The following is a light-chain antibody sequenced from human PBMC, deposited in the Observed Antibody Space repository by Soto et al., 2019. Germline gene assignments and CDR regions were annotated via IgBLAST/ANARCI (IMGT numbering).Light chain of an antibody. CDR3: LQDYSYPLT. Sequence: AIQLTQSPSSLSASVGDRVTITCRASQGISSYLAWYQQKPGKAPKLLIYAASSLQSGVPSRFSGSGSGTDFTLTISSLQPEDFATYSCLQDYSYPLTFGGGTKVDIK. CDR2: AAS. J-gene: IGKJ4*01. CDR1: QGISSY. V-gene: IGKV1-6*01.